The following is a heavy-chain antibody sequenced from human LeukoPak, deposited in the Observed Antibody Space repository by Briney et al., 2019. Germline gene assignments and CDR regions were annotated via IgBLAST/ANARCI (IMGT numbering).Heavy chain of an antibody. Sequence: PGGSLRLSCAASGFTFGIYSMTWVRQAPGKGLEWVSSISSTSMYIYYADSMRGRFTISRDNAENSLFLQIDSLGVEDTAVYSCARVAAGAEAHTLHYHYKDVWGKGTTVTVSS. CDR1: GFTFGIYS. D-gene: IGHD6-13*01. J-gene: IGHJ6*03. CDR2: ISSTSMYI. V-gene: IGHV3-21*01. CDR3: ARVAAGAEAHTLHYHYKDV.